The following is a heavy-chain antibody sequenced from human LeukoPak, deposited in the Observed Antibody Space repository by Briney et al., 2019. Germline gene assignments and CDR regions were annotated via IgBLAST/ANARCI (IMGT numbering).Heavy chain of an antibody. Sequence: GGSLRLSCAASGFTFSSYEMNWVRQAPGKGLEWVSYISSSGSTIYYADSVKGRFTISRDNAKNSLYLQMNSLRAEDTAVYYRARYVLRYFDWLPYFDYWGQGTLVTVSS. J-gene: IGHJ4*02. V-gene: IGHV3-48*03. CDR2: ISSSGSTI. CDR1: GFTFSSYE. D-gene: IGHD3-9*01. CDR3: ARYVLRYFDWLPYFDY.